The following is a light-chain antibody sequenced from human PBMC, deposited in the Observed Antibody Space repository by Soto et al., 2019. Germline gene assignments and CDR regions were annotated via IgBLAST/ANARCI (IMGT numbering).Light chain of an antibody. V-gene: IGKV3-20*01. J-gene: IGKJ1*01. Sequence: EIVLTQSPGTLSLSPGERATLSCRASQSVSSSYLAWYQQKPGQAPRLLIYGASSRATGIPDRFSGSGSGTDFTLTTSRLEPEDFAVYYCQQYGSSPPWTFGQGTKV. CDR3: QQYGSSPPWT. CDR1: QSVSSSY. CDR2: GAS.